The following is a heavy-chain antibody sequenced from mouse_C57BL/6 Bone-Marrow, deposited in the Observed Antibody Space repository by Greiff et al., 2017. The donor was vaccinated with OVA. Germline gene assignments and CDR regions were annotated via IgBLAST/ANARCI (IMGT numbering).Heavy chain of an antibody. J-gene: IGHJ2*01. CDR1: GYTFTDYE. V-gene: IGHV1-15*01. CDR3: TRVTTVVVDYFDY. Sequence: VKLVESGAELVRPGASVTLSCKASGYTFTDYEMHWVKQTPVHGLEWIGAIDPETGGTAYNQKFKGKAILTADKSSSTAYMELRSLTSEDSAVYYCTRVTTVVVDYFDYWGQGTTLTVSS. CDR2: IDPETGGT. D-gene: IGHD1-1*01.